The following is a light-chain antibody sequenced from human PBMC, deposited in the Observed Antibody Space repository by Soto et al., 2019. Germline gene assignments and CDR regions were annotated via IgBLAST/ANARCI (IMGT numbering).Light chain of an antibody. J-gene: IGLJ1*01. CDR1: SSDVGGYNY. Sequence: QSALTQPRSVSGSPGQSVTISCTGTSSDVGGYNYVSWCQHYPGKAPKLIISDVSKRPSGVPDRFSGSKSGDTASLTISGLQAEDEADYFCFSFAGSQPVVFGSGTKLTVL. CDR2: DVS. V-gene: IGLV2-11*01. CDR3: FSFAGSQPVV.